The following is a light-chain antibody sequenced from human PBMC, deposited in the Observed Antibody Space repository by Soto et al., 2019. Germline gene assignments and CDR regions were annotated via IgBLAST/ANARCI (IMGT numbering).Light chain of an antibody. Sequence: DIQMTQSPSTLSGSVGDRVTITCRASQTISSWLAWYQQKTGKAPKLLIYKASTLKSGVPSRFSGSGSGTEFTLTISSLQPDDFATYYCQHYNSYSEAFGQGTKVALK. CDR1: QTISSW. CDR3: QHYNSYSEA. V-gene: IGKV1-5*03. J-gene: IGKJ1*01. CDR2: KAS.